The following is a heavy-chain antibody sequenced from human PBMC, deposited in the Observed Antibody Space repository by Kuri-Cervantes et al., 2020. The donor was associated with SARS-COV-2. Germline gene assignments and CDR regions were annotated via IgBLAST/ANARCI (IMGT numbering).Heavy chain of an antibody. D-gene: IGHD6-19*01. CDR3: ASTSIAVAGTNWFDP. CDR1: GFTFSSYS. CDR2: ISSSSTI. J-gene: IGHJ5*02. Sequence: LSLTCAASGFTFSSYSMNWVRQAPGKGLEWVSYISSSSTIYYADSVKGRFTISRDNAKNSLYLQMNSLRAEDTAVYYCASTSIAVAGTNWFDPWGQGTLVTVSS. V-gene: IGHV3-48*01.